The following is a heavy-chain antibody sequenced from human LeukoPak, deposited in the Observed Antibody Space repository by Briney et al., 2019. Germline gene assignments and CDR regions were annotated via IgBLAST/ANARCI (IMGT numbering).Heavy chain of an antibody. CDR2: ISGSGGST. CDR1: GFTFSSYA. V-gene: IGHV3-23*01. J-gene: IGHJ4*02. CDR3: AKAPYYDSSGYYLINDY. Sequence: GGSLRLSCAASGFTFSSYAMSWVRQAPGKGLEWVSAISGSGGSTCYADSVKGRFTISRDNSKNTLYLQMNSLRAEDTAVYYCAKAPYYDSSGYYLINDYWGQGTLVTVSS. D-gene: IGHD3-22*01.